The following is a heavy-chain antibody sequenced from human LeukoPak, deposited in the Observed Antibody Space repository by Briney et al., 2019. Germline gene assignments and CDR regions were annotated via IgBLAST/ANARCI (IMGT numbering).Heavy chain of an antibody. V-gene: IGHV3-23*01. Sequence: PGGSLRLSCAASGFIFNNYGLIWVRQAPGKGLEWVSAISNDGGGTQYADFVEGRFTISRDNSKNTLFLQMSSLRAEDTALYYCAKGSSGYFAGPWGQGTLVTVSS. CDR1: GFIFNNYG. CDR2: ISNDGGGT. D-gene: IGHD3-22*01. J-gene: IGHJ5*02. CDR3: AKGSSGYFAGP.